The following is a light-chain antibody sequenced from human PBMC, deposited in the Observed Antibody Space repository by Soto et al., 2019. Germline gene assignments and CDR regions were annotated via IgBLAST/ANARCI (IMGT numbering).Light chain of an antibody. V-gene: IGLV1-44*01. CDR2: TNN. CDR3: AAWDDSLEGVV. Sequence: QSVLTQPPSASGTPGQRVTISCSGSSSNIGSKPVSWYQHLPGTAPKVLIFTNNQRPSGVPDRVSGSKSGTSASLAISGLRSEDEAHYYCAAWDDSLEGVVLGGGTKLTVL. CDR1: SSNIGSKP. J-gene: IGLJ3*02.